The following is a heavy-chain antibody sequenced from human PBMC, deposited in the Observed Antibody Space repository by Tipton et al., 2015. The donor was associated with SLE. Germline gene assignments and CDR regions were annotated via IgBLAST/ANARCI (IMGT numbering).Heavy chain of an antibody. V-gene: IGHV3-23*01. CDR1: GFSFRNSA. D-gene: IGHD7-27*01. Sequence: SLRLSCAASGFSFRNSAMSWVRQVPGEGLECVSFIGGNGDHTGYADSVRGRFTISRDNSKNTLYLQMNSLRAEDTGVYYCAKDPNWGSGSWGQGTLVTVSS. CDR2: IGGNGDHT. J-gene: IGHJ4*02. CDR3: AKDPNWGSGS.